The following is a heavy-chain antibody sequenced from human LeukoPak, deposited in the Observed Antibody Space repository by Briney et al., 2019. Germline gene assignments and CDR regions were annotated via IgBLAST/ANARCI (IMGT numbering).Heavy chain of an antibody. CDR3: AKGGDYYYYYYMDV. J-gene: IGHJ6*03. CDR2: ISSSGSTI. D-gene: IGHD3-10*01. V-gene: IGHV3-48*03. CDR1: GFTFSSYE. Sequence: GGSLRLSCAASGFTFSSYEMNWVRQAPGKGLEWVSYISSSGSTIYYADSVKGRFTISRDNAKNSLYLQMNSLRAEDTALYYCAKGGDYYYYYYMDVWGKGTTVTISS.